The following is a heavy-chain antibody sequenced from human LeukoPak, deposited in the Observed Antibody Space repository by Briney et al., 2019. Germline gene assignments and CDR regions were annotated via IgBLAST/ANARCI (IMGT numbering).Heavy chain of an antibody. V-gene: IGHV1-18*01. D-gene: IGHD3-9*01. CDR2: ISAYNGNT. J-gene: IGHJ4*02. CDR3: ARVAYYDILTGYTPLYFDY. Sequence: ASVKVSCKASGYTFTSYGISWVRQAPGQGLEWMGWISAYNGNTNYAQKLQGRVTMTTDTSTSTAYMELRSLRSDDTAVYYCARVAYYDILTGYTPLYFDYWGQGTLVTVSS. CDR1: GYTFTSYG.